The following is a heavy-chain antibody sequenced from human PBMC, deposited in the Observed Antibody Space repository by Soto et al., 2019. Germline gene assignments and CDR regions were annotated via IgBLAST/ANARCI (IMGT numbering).Heavy chain of an antibody. CDR3: ARDGGFCTNGVCPVYYYYGMDV. V-gene: IGHV4-30-4*01. J-gene: IGHJ6*02. CDR2: IYYSGTT. Sequence: SETLSLTCTVSGGSISSGEYYWSWICQPPGEGLEWIGNIYYSGTTYNNPSLKSRVTISVDTSNNQFSLKLSSVTAADTAVYYCARDGGFCTNGVCPVYYYYGMDVWGQGTTVTVS. D-gene: IGHD2-8*01. CDR1: GGSISSGEYY.